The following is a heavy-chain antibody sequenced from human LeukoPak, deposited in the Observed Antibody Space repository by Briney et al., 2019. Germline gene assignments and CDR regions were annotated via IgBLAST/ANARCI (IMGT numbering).Heavy chain of an antibody. D-gene: IGHD3-22*01. V-gene: IGHV4-39*07. CDR3: ARIWAYYYDSSAIDY. J-gene: IGHJ4*02. CDR2: IYYSGST. CDR1: GGSISSYY. Sequence: SETLSLTCTVSGGSISSYYWGWIRQPPGKGLEWIGSIYYSGSTYYNPSLKSRVTISVDTSKNQFSLKLSSVTAADTAVYYCARIWAYYYDSSAIDYWGQGTLVTVSS.